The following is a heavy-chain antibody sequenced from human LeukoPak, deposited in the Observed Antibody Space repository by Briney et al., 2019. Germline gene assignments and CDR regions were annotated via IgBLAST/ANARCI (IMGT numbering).Heavy chain of an antibody. CDR2: ISGSGGST. V-gene: IGHV3-23*01. D-gene: IGHD5-18*01. J-gene: IGHJ4*02. CDR1: GFTFSSYA. CDR3: AKGRAAMVTYYFDY. Sequence: PGGSLRLSCAASGFTFSSYAMSWVRQAPTKALEWVSPISGSGGSTYYADSVKGRFTISRDNSKNTLYLQMNSLRAEDTAVYYCAKGRAAMVTYYFDYWGQGTLVTVSS.